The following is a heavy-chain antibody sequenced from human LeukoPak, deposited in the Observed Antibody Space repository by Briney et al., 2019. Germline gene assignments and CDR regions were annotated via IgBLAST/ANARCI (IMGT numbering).Heavy chain of an antibody. CDR3: ARDQYDTWSRRGNFDS. CDR2: ISSSSSTI. CDR1: GFTFSSYS. D-gene: IGHD3-3*01. Sequence: GGSLRLSCAASGFTFSSYSMNWVRQAPGKGLEWVSYISSSSSTIYYADSVKGRFTISRDNAKNSLYLQMNSLRAEDTAVYYCARDQYDTWSRRGNFDSWGQGTLVIVSS. V-gene: IGHV3-48*01. J-gene: IGHJ4*02.